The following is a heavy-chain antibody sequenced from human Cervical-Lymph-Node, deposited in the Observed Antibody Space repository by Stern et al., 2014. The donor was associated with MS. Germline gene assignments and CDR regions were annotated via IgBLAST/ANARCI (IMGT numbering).Heavy chain of an antibody. CDR3: ARMSSRGLYYFDH. J-gene: IGHJ4*02. Sequence: VTLRESGPVLVKPTETLTLTCTVSGFSLNNARLGVSWIRQPPGKAPEWLAHIFSNDEKSYSPSLNSRLTISKDASKSQVVLTMSNLDPVDTAIYYCARMSSRGLYYFDHWGQGTLVAVSS. CDR1: GFSLNNARLG. V-gene: IGHV2-26*01. D-gene: IGHD2-15*01. CDR2: IFSNDEK.